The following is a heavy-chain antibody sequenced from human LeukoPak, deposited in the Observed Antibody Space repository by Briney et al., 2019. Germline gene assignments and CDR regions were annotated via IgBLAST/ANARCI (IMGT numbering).Heavy chain of an antibody. CDR1: GGSISSSSYY. Sequence: SETPSLTCTVPGGSISSSSYYWGWICQPPGKGLEWIGSIYYSGSTYYNPSLKSRVTISVDTSKNQFSLKLSSVTAADTAVYYCARQGLLWGQGTLVTVSS. J-gene: IGHJ4*02. D-gene: IGHD2-15*01. V-gene: IGHV4-39*01. CDR2: IYYSGST. CDR3: ARQGLL.